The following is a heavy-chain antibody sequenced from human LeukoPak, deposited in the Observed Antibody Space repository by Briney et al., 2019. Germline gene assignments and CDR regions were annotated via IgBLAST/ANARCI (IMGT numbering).Heavy chain of an antibody. CDR1: GYSFITYG. CDR3: ARTVGDRADP. D-gene: IGHD2-21*01. J-gene: IGHJ5*02. CDR2: ISANNGNT. V-gene: IGHV1-18*01. Sequence: ASVKVSFKASGYSFITYGFIWVRQAPGLGLEWMGWISANNGNTKFAQKFRGRVNMTTDTLTQTAYMELRSLTSDDTAIYYCARTVGDRADPWGQGTLVTVSS.